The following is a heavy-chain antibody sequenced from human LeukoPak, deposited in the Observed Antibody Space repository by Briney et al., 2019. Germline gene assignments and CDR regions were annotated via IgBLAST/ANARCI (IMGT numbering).Heavy chain of an antibody. Sequence: SETLSLTCTVSGGSISSYYWSWIRQPAGKGLEWIGRIYTSGSTNYNPSLKSRVTMSVDTSKNQFSLKLSSVTAADTAVYYCARTPGYCSGGSCQVIQYYYYYYMDVWGKGTTVTVSS. CDR1: GGSISSYY. CDR2: IYTSGST. D-gene: IGHD2-15*01. J-gene: IGHJ6*03. CDR3: ARTPGYCSGGSCQVIQYYYYYYMDV. V-gene: IGHV4-4*07.